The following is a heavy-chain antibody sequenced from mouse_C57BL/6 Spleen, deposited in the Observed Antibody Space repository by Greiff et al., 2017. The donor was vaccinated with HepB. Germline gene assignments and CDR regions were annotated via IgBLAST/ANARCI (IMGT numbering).Heavy chain of an antibody. CDR1: GFTFSSYG. J-gene: IGHJ2*01. Sequence: EVQGVESGGDLVKPGGSLKLSCAASGFTFSSYGMSWVRQTPDKRLEWVATISSGGSYTYYPDSVKGRFTISRDNAKNTLYLQMSSLKSEDTAMYYCARQGVTGYYFDYWGQGTTLTVSS. CDR2: ISSGGSYT. CDR3: ARQGVTGYYFDY. D-gene: IGHD4-1*01. V-gene: IGHV5-6*01.